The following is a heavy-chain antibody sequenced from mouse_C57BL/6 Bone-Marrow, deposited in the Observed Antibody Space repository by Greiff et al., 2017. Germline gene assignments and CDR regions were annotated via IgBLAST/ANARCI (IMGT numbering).Heavy chain of an antibody. D-gene: IGHD2-13*01. CDR2: IDPSDSYT. CDR3: ARSYSSGDV. V-gene: IGHV1-59*01. Sequence: QVQLQQSGAELVRPGTSVKLSCKASGYTFTSYWMHWVKQRPGQGLEWIGVIDPSDSYTNYNQKFKGKATLTVDTSSSTAYMQLSSLTSEDSAVYYCARSYSSGDVWGQGTTLTVSS. CDR1: GYTFTSYW. J-gene: IGHJ2*01.